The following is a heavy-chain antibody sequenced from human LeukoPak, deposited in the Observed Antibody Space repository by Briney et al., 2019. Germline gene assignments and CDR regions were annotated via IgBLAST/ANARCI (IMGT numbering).Heavy chain of an antibody. Sequence: ASVRVSCKASGYTFTGYYMHWVRQAPGQGLEWMGWINPNTGDTHYAQKFQGRVTLTRDTSITTVYMELSRLTSDDTAIFYCAVATGDYWGQGTLVTVSS. J-gene: IGHJ4*02. V-gene: IGHV1-2*02. D-gene: IGHD2-15*01. CDR1: GYTFTGYY. CDR2: INPNTGDT. CDR3: AVATGDY.